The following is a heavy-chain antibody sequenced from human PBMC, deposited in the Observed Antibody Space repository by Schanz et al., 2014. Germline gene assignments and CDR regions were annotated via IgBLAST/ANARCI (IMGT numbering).Heavy chain of an antibody. J-gene: IGHJ6*03. CDR1: GGTFSSFG. V-gene: IGHV1-69*02. D-gene: IGHD2-2*02. CDR2: IIPILGIA. CDR3: AGTYCSSTSCYTGYYYMDV. Sequence: QVQLVQSGAEVKKPGSSMKVSCKASGGTFSSFGINWVRQAPGQGLEWMGRIIPILGIANYAQNFQGRVTITADKSTSTAYMELTSLRSEDTAVYYCAGTYCSSTSCYTGYYYMDVWGKGTTVTGSS.